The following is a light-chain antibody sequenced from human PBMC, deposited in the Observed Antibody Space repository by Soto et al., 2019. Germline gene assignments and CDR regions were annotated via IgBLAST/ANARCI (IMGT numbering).Light chain of an antibody. Sequence: QSVLTQPPSVSAAPGQKVTISYSGSSSNIGNNYVSWYQQLPGTAPKLLIYDNNKRPSGIPDRFSGSKSGTSATLGITGLQTGDEADYHCATWDSSLSGEVFGGGTKLTVL. J-gene: IGLJ2*01. CDR1: SSNIGNNY. CDR2: DNN. CDR3: ATWDSSLSGEV. V-gene: IGLV1-51*01.